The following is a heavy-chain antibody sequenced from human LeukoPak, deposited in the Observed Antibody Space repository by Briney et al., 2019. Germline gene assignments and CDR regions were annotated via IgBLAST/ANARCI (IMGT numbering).Heavy chain of an antibody. D-gene: IGHD3-22*01. CDR1: GFSLRSFA. J-gene: IGHJ4*02. V-gene: IGHV3-23*01. CDR2: ISGSGGST. CDR3: LSYYYDSSGYYFDY. Sequence: PGGSLRLSCAASGFSLRSFAMSWVRQAPGKGLEWVSAISGSGGSTYYADSVKGRFTISRDNSKNTLYLQMNSLRAEDTAVYYCLSYYYDSSGYYFDYWGQGTLVTVSS.